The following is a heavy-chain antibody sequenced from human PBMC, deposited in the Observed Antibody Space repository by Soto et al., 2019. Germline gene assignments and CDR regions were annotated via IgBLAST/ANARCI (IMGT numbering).Heavy chain of an antibody. J-gene: IGHJ4*02. CDR1: GFTSSSYA. D-gene: IGHD3-22*01. V-gene: IGHV3-23*01. CDR3: AKGRLYYYDSSGYFY. Sequence: PGGSLRLSCAASGFTSSSYAMSWVRQAPGKGLEWVSAISGSGGSTYYADSVKGRFTISRDNSKNTLYLQMNSLRAEDTAVYYCAKGRLYYYDSSGYFYWGQGTLVTVSS. CDR2: ISGSGGST.